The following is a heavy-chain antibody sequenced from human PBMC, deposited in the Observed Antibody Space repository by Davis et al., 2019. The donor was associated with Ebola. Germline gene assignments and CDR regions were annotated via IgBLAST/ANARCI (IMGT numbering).Heavy chain of an antibody. D-gene: IGHD3-22*01. V-gene: IGHV3-30*03. CDR3: ARTYDSSGYYYRWYFDY. J-gene: IGHJ4*02. CDR2: ISYDGSNK. Sequence: SCKTSGYTFSDYYMHWVRQAPGKGLEWVAVISYDGSNKYYADSVKGRFTISRDNSKNTLYLQMNSLRAEDTAVYYCARTYDSSGYYYRWYFDYWGQGTLVTVSS. CDR1: GYTFSDYY.